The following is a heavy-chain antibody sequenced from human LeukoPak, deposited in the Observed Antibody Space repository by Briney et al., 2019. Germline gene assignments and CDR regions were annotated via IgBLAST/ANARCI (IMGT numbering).Heavy chain of an antibody. CDR3: ARSDYYDSSGHYFDY. Sequence: ASVKVSCKASGYTFTGYYMHWVRQAPGQGLEWMGWINPNSGGTNYAQKFQGRVTMTRDTSISTAYMELSRLRSDDTAVYYCARSDYYDSSGHYFDYWGQGTLVTVSS. J-gene: IGHJ4*02. D-gene: IGHD3-22*01. V-gene: IGHV1-2*02. CDR2: INPNSGGT. CDR1: GYTFTGYY.